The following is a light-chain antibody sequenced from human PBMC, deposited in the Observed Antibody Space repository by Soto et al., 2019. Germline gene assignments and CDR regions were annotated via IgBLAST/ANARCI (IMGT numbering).Light chain of an antibody. Sequence: QLVLTQPPSVSEAPRQRVTISCSGSTSNVGNNAVSWYQQVPGKAPKLLMYYDDVLPSGVSDRFSGSKSGTSASLAISGLQSEDEADYYCAAWDDSLNVAVFGGGTQLTVL. CDR3: AAWDDSLNVAV. J-gene: IGLJ7*01. CDR2: YDD. CDR1: TSNVGNNA. V-gene: IGLV1-36*01.